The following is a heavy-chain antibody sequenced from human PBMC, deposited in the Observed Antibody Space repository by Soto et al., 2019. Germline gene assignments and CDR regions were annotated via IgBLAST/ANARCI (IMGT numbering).Heavy chain of an antibody. Sequence: PGGSLRLSCPAAGFSFSDYGLNRIRQAPGRGLEWISFISYTSATTHYAYSVRGRFYISRDNANNSLYLEMNSLRDEDTAVYFCARDTSRYTYGSFYFDHWGQGALVTVCS. CDR3: ARDTSRYTYGSFYFDH. V-gene: IGHV3-48*02. CDR1: GFSFSDYG. J-gene: IGHJ4*02. D-gene: IGHD5-18*01. CDR2: ISYTSATT.